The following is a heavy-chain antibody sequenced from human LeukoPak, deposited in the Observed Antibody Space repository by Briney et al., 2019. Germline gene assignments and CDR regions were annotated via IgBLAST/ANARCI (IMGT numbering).Heavy chain of an antibody. Sequence: ATVKVSCKASGYTFTGYYMHWARQAPGQGLEWMGWINPNSGGTNYAQKFQGRVTMTRDTSISTAYMELSRLRSDDTAVYYCARDVGIAAAGYYYYYYMDVWGKGTTVTVSS. CDR3: ARDVGIAAAGYYYYYYMDV. CDR2: INPNSGGT. D-gene: IGHD6-13*01. V-gene: IGHV1-2*02. CDR1: GYTFTGYY. J-gene: IGHJ6*03.